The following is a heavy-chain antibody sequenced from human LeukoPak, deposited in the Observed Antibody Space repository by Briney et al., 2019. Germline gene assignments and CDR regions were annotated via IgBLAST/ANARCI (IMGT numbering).Heavy chain of an antibody. CDR1: GDSVSSNSAA. J-gene: IGHJ6*02. CDR3: ARDQLPGIAVAGTRPGYYYYGMDV. CDR2: TYYRSKWYN. V-gene: IGHV6-1*01. D-gene: IGHD6-19*01. Sequence: SQTLSLTCAISGDSVSSNSAAWNWIRQSPSRGLEWLGRTYYRSKWYNDYAVSVKSRITINPDTSKNQFSLQLNSVTPEDTAVYYCARDQLPGIAVAGTRPGYYYYGMDVWGQGTTVTVSS.